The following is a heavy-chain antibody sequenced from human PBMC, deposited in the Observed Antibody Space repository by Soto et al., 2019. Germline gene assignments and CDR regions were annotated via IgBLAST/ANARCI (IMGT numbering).Heavy chain of an antibody. CDR3: AKAVAVTLRYFFDC. V-gene: IGHV4-4*02. D-gene: IGHD6-19*01. Sequence: QVQLQESGPGLVKPSGTLSLTCAVSGGSINSSNWWTWVRQPPGKGLEWIGEMYHSGGTNYNPSIKSRVTISVDKSKNQFSMKLSSVAAADTAVYYCAKAVAVTLRYFFDCWGQGTLVTVSS. CDR2: MYHSGGT. CDR1: GGSINSSNW. J-gene: IGHJ4*02.